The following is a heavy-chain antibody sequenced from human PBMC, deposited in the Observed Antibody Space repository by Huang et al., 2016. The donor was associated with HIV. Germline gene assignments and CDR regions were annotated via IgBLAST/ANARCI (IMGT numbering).Heavy chain of an antibody. Sequence: QLQLQESGPGQVKPSETLSLTCTVSGDFISSTNYYCGWIRQSPGKGLEWVGSVYQSGSTNYNPSLKSRVTLAVDTSRNQFSLGLNSVTAADTAVYYCASQHIGAAATWFWGRGTQVAVSS. D-gene: IGHD6-13*01. CDR2: VYQSGST. V-gene: IGHV4-39*01. CDR3: ASQHIGAAATWF. J-gene: IGHJ4*02. CDR1: GDFISSTNYY.